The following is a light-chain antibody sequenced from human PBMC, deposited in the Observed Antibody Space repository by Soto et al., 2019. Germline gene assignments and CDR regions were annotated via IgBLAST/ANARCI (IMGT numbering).Light chain of an antibody. CDR2: QDT. CDR3: QASDSSTGVV. J-gene: IGLJ2*01. CDR1: KLGDRF. Sequence: SYELTQPPSVSVSHGQTASIPCSGDKLGDRFACWYQQKQGQSPVMVMYQDTKRPSGIPERFSGSNSGNTATLTISGNQARDEADYYCQASDSSTGVVFGGGTKLTVL. V-gene: IGLV3-1*01.